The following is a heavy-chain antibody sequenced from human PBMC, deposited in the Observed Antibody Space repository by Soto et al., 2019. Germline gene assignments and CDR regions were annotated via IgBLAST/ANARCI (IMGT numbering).Heavy chain of an antibody. CDR1: GGSISSYY. D-gene: IGHD3-10*01. J-gene: IGHJ6*02. CDR3: ARVWFGELLGYGMDV. V-gene: IGHV4-59*01. Sequence: PSETLSLTCTVSGGSISSYYWSWIRQPPGKGLEWIGYIYYSGSTNYNPSLKSRVTISVDTSKNQFSLKLSSVTAADTAVYYCARVWFGELLGYGMDVWGQGTTVTVSS. CDR2: IYYSGST.